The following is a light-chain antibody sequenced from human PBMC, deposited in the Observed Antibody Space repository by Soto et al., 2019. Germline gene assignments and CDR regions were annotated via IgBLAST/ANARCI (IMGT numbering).Light chain of an antibody. J-gene: IGLJ1*01. V-gene: IGLV2-14*01. Sequence: QSVLTQPASVSGSPGQSITISCTGTSSDVGGYNYVSWYQQHPGRAPKLMISEVSNRPSGVSDRFSGSKSGNTASLTISGLQAEDEADYYCSLYSPSSTPYVFGTGTKVTVL. CDR2: EVS. CDR1: SSDVGGYNY. CDR3: SLYSPSSTPYV.